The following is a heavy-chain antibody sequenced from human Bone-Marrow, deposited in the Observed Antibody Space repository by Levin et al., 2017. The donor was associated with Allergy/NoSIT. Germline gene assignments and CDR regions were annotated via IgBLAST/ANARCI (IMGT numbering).Heavy chain of an antibody. CDR2: ISNTGYSI. CDR1: RFSFSEYY. V-gene: IGHV3-11*01. Sequence: PGGSLRLSCAASRFSFSEYYMNWIRQAPGKGLEWLSYISNTGYSIYYADSVQGRFSISRDNSKNLLFLQMNGLRVEDTAVYYCASDRSRAYSGTYYGYHSNGMDVWGQGTTVTVSS. J-gene: IGHJ6*02. D-gene: IGHD1-26*01. CDR3: ASDRSRAYSGTYYGYHSNGMDV.